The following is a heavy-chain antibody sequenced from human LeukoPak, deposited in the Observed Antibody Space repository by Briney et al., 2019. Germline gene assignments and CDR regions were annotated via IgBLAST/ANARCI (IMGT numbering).Heavy chain of an antibody. Sequence: SETLSLTCTVSGYSISSGYYWGWIRQPPGKGLEWIGSIYHSGSTYYNPSLKSRVTMSVDTSQNLFSLRLSSVTAADTAVYYCARGANSYGSGSLYYFDNWGQGTLVTVSS. CDR1: GYSISSGYY. CDR2: IYHSGST. V-gene: IGHV4-38-2*02. J-gene: IGHJ4*02. D-gene: IGHD3-10*01. CDR3: ARGANSYGSGSLYYFDN.